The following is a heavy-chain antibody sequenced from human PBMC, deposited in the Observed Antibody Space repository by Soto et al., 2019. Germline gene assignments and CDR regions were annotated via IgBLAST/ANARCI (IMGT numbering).Heavy chain of an antibody. CDR1: GYTFTSYY. CDR2: INPSGGST. J-gene: IGHJ4*02. D-gene: IGHD3-22*01. CDR3: ARGSTGDSSGYYPYYFDY. V-gene: IGHV1-46*03. Sequence: QVQLVQSGAEVKKPGASVKVSCKASGYTFTSYYMHWVRQAPGQGLEWMGIINPSGGSTSYAQKFQGRVTMTRDTSPSTVYMELSSLRSEDTAVYYCARGSTGDSSGYYPYYFDYWGQGTLVTVSS.